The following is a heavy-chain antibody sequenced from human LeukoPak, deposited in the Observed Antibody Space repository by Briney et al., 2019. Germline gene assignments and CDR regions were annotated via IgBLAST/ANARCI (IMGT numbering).Heavy chain of an antibody. D-gene: IGHD3-22*01. CDR2: INPNNDDT. V-gene: IGHV1-2*06. J-gene: IGHJ4*02. Sequence: ASLKVSCKASGYTFTAYNMHWVRQTPGQGLEWMGRINPNNDDTMYAQKFQGRITMTRDTSTSTAYMELSSLTSDDTAMYYCARGSGFYWGQGTLVTVSS. CDR3: ARGSGFY. CDR1: GYTFTAYN.